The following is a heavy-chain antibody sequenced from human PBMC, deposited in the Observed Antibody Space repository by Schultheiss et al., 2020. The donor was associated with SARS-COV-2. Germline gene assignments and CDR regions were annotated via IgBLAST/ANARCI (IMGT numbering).Heavy chain of an antibody. CDR1: GFTFSSYE. Sequence: GGSLRLSCAASGFTFSSYEMNWVRLAPGKGLEWVSYISSSGSTIYYADSVKGRFTISRDNAKNSLYLQMNSLRAEDTAVYYCARSPAAPTLDYWGQGTLVTVSS. CDR2: ISSSGSTI. D-gene: IGHD6-6*01. J-gene: IGHJ4*02. V-gene: IGHV3-48*03. CDR3: ARSPAAPTLDY.